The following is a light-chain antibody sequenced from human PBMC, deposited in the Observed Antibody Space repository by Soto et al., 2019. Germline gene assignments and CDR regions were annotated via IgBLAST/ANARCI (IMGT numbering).Light chain of an antibody. CDR3: QQNENLPPT. V-gene: IGKV1-33*01. Sequence: DIQMTQSPSSLSASLGDTVTITCQASQDIGKYLNWYQQRPGKAPDLLIYDASNLETGIPSRFSGSGSGTDFALTISSLQPEDFTTYLCQQNENLPPTFSGGTKVELK. CDR2: DAS. J-gene: IGKJ4*01. CDR1: QDIGKY.